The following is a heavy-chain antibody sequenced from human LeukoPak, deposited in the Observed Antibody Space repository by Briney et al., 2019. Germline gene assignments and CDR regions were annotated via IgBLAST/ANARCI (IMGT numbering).Heavy chain of an antibody. Sequence: ASVKVSCKASGYTFTSYYMHWVRQAPGQGLEWMGIINPSGGSTSYAQKFQGRVTMTRDTSTSTVYMELSSLRSDDTAVYYCARDRGLDIAAAGKFRHYYYYMDIWGKGTTVTVFS. CDR1: GYTFTSYY. D-gene: IGHD6-13*01. J-gene: IGHJ6*03. CDR3: ARDRGLDIAAAGKFRHYYYYMDI. V-gene: IGHV1-46*01. CDR2: INPSGGST.